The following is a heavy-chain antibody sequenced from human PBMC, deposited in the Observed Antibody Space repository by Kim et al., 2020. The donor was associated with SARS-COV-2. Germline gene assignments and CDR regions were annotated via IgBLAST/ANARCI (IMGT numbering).Heavy chain of an antibody. V-gene: IGHV4-34*01. Sequence: SETLSLTCAVYGGSFSGYYWSWIRQPPGKGLEWIGEINHSGSTNYNPSLKSRVTISVDTSKNQFSLKLSSVTAADTAVYYCARARYYYYGMDVWGQGTTVTVSS. J-gene: IGHJ6*02. CDR1: GGSFSGYY. CDR3: ARARYYYYGMDV. CDR2: INHSGST.